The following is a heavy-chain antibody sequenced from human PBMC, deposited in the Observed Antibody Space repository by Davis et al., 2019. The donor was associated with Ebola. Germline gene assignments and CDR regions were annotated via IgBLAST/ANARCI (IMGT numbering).Heavy chain of an antibody. J-gene: IGHJ6*02. Sequence: AASVKVSCKASGCTFSSYAISWVRQAPGQGLEWMGIINPSGGSTSYAQKFQGRVTMTRDTSTSTVDMELRSLRSDDTAVYYCARGGTDDFWSGYYYYYYGMDVWGQGTTVTVSS. V-gene: IGHV1-46*01. CDR1: GCTFSSYA. CDR3: ARGGTDDFWSGYYYYYYGMDV. D-gene: IGHD3-3*01. CDR2: INPSGGST.